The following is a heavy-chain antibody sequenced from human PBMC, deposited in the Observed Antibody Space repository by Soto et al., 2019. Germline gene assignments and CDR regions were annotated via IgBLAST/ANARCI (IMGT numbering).Heavy chain of an antibody. CDR1: VFTFTSSA. CDR2: ISGSGSNT. Sequence: GSLRLSCAAPVFTFTSSAMSWVRLTPGKGLEWVSAISGSGSNTFYADSVRGRFTISRDNSKNTVFLQMNNLRAEDTAVYFCARDRATFDYWGQGTRVTVSS. J-gene: IGHJ4*02. CDR3: ARDRATFDY. D-gene: IGHD1-26*01. V-gene: IGHV3-23*01.